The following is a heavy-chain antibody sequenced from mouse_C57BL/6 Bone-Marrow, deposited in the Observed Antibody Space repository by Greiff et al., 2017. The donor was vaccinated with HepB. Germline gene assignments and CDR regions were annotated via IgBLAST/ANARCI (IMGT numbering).Heavy chain of an antibody. V-gene: IGHV1-59*01. Sequence: QVQLQQPGAELVRPGTSVKLSCKASGYTFTSYWMHWVKQRPGQGLEWIGVIDPSDSYTNYNQKFKGKATLTVDTSSSTAYMQLSSLTSEDSAVYYCARPSLWLNAMDYWGQGTSVTVSS. CDR1: GYTFTSYW. CDR2: IDPSDSYT. D-gene: IGHD2-2*01. J-gene: IGHJ4*01. CDR3: ARPSLWLNAMDY.